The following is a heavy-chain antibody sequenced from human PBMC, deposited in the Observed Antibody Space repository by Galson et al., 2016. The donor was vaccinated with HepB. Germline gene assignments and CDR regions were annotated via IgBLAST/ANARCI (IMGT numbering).Heavy chain of an antibody. Sequence: SLRLSCAASGFTFSGYSMNWVRQAPGKGLEWASSISSSSTYIYYADSVKGRFTISRDNAKNSLSLQMNSLRADDTTVHYCVSGATGAFDFWGQGTMVTVSS. J-gene: IGHJ3*01. CDR3: VSGATGAFDF. V-gene: IGHV3-21*01. D-gene: IGHD1-14*01. CDR2: ISSSSTYI. CDR1: GFTFSGYS.